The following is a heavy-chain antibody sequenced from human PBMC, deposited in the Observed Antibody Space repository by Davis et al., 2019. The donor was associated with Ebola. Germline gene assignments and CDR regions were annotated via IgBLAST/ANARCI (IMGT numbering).Heavy chain of an antibody. CDR3: ARIIGYSRFDP. CDR1: GGSFSGYY. Sequence: SETLSLTCAVYGGSFSGYYWSWIRQPPGKGLEWIGEINHSGSTYYNPSLKSRVTISVDTSKNQFSLKLSSVTAADTAVYYCARIIGYSRFDPWGQGTLVTVSS. V-gene: IGHV4-34*01. J-gene: IGHJ5*02. D-gene: IGHD2-15*01. CDR2: INHSGST.